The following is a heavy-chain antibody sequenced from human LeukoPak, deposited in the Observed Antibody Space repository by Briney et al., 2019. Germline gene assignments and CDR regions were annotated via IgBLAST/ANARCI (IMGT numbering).Heavy chain of an antibody. J-gene: IGHJ3*01. CDR2: INPTSGVT. CDR3: AREFRTTTRAYDAFDL. D-gene: IGHD1/OR15-1a*01. Sequence: APVSVSYTPVEYPCTHYLVHWLREAPGQGVGWGGWINPTSGVTDGAPKFKDRVRMTSDTSNSTSGLEMGRLTSDDTAVHYFAREFRTTTRAYDAFDLWGQGTLVTVSS. CDR1: EYPCTHYL. V-gene: IGHV1-2*02.